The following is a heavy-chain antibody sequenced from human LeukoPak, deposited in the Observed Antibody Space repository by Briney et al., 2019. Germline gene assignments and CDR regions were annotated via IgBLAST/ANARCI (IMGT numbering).Heavy chain of an antibody. D-gene: IGHD7-27*01. CDR3: AKDQRAGDGYYYYGVDV. J-gene: IGHJ6*02. CDR2: ISPSGGGT. V-gene: IGHV3-23*01. CDR1: DFTFSRYA. Sequence: GGSLRLSCAASDFTFSRYAMSWVRQAPGKGLEWVSSISPSGGGTYYAESVKGRFTISRDNSKNPLYLQMNSLRAEDTAVYYCAKDQRAGDGYYYYGVDVWGQGTTVTVSS.